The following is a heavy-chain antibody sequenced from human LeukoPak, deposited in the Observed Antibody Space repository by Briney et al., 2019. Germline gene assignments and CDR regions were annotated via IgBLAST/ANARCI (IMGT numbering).Heavy chain of an antibody. V-gene: IGHV4-59*08. CDR2: IYDSGTT. J-gene: IGHJ4*02. CDR3: ARGRDSGWYGELGY. D-gene: IGHD6-19*01. CDR1: GGSISSYY. Sequence: SETLSLTCTVSGGSISSYYWNRVRQPPGKGREWIGYIYDSGTTNYNPSLKSRVTISVDTSKNQISLKLTSVTAADTAVYYCARGRDSGWYGELGYWGQGTLVTVSS.